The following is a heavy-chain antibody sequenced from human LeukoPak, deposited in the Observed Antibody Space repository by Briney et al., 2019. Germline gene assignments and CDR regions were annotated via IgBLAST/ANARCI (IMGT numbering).Heavy chain of an antibody. CDR3: ARDMMTINAFNM. CDR1: GYSFASYG. D-gene: IGHD4/OR15-4a*01. CDR2: IKSDNYNT. Sequence: ASVKVSCKTSGYSFASYGINWVRQAPGQGLEWLGWIKSDNYNTNYAQKFQGRVTMTKDTSTNTAYFELMNLRSDDTAVYYCARDMMTINAFNMWGQGAMVTVSS. V-gene: IGHV1-18*01. J-gene: IGHJ3*02.